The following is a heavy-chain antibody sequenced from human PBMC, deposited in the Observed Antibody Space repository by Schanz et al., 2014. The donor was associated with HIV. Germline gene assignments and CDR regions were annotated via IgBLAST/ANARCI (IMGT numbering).Heavy chain of an antibody. CDR1: GFTFSRFG. CDR3: AKCPTMVRGTGMDV. V-gene: IGHV3-23*04. D-gene: IGHD3-10*01. J-gene: IGHJ6*02. Sequence: VQLVESGGGVVQPGRSLRLSCAASGFTFSRFGMHWVRQAPAKGLEWVAVISGSGGSTYYADSVKGRFTISRDNSKNTLYLQMNRLRAEDTAVYYCAKCPTMVRGTGMDVWGQGTTVTVSS. CDR2: ISGSGGST.